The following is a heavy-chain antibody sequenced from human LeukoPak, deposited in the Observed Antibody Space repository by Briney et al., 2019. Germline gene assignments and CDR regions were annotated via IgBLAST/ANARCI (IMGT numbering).Heavy chain of an antibody. V-gene: IGHV3-48*03. CDR3: ARVPRSTRIPIFR. CDR1: EFTFSSYE. CDR2: ISSSGDTI. D-gene: IGHD3-3*01. Sequence: QPGGSLRLSCAASEFTFSSYEMNWVRQAPGKGLEWVSYISSSGDTIYYADSVKGRFTISRDNAKSSLYLQMNSLRAEDTAVYYCARVPRSTRIPIFRWGQGTLVTVSS. J-gene: IGHJ4*02.